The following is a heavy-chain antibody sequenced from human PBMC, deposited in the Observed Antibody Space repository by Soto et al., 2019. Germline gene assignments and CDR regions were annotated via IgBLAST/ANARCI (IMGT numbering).Heavy chain of an antibody. Sequence: QVQLVQSGTEVKKPGSSVKVSCKASVGTFRNYPINWVRQAPGQGLEWMGSIFPLTDIPDYAQNCQARLTISADKSTSTAYMELSSLTSDDTAMYFCARGPLVVLNYFESWGQGTLVTVSS. CDR2: IFPLTDIP. V-gene: IGHV1-69*02. CDR1: VGTFRNYP. J-gene: IGHJ4*02. CDR3: ARGPLVVLNYFES.